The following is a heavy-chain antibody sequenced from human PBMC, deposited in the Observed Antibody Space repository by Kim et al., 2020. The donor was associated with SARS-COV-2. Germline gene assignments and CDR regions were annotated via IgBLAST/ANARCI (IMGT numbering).Heavy chain of an antibody. V-gene: IGHV5-51*01. CDR1: GYSFTSYW. CDR3: ARLAKDYYYDSSGYSPYYFDY. CDR2: IYPGDSDT. D-gene: IGHD3-22*01. J-gene: IGHJ4*02. Sequence: GASLKISCKGSGYSFTSYWIGWVRQMPGKGLEWMGIIYPGDSDTRYSPSFQGQVTISADKSISTAYLQWSSLKASDTAMYYCARLAKDYYYDSSGYSPYYFDYWGQGTLVTVSS.